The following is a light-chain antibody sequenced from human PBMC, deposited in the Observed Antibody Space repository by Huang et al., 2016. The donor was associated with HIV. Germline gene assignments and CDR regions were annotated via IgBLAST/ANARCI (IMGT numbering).Light chain of an antibody. V-gene: IGKV3-20*01. J-gene: IGKJ1*01. CDR1: QRVSSSY. CDR3: QQYGSSPQT. CDR2: GAS. Sequence: EIVLTQSPGTLSLSPGERATLSCRASQRVSSSYLAWYQQKPGQAPRLLIYGASSRATVIPDRVSGSGSGTDFTLTISRLEPEDFAVYYCQQYGSSPQTFGQGTKVEIK.